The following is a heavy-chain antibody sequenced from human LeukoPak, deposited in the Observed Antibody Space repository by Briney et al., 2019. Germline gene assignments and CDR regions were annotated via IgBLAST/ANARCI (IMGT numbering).Heavy chain of an antibody. CDR1: GYTFTSYD. Sequence: ASVKVSCKASGYTFTSYDINWVQQATEQGLEWMGWMNPNSGNTGYAQKFQGRVTMTRNTSISTAYMELSSLRSEDTAVYYCARETRYCSSASCSVFDYWGQGTLVTVSS. CDR3: ARETRYCSSASCSVFDY. CDR2: MNPNSGNT. V-gene: IGHV1-8*01. D-gene: IGHD2-2*01. J-gene: IGHJ4*02.